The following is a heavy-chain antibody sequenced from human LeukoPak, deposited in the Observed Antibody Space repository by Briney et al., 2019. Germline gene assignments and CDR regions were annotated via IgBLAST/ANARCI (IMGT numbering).Heavy chain of an antibody. CDR2: MNPNSGNT. CDR1: GYTFTGYD. J-gene: IGHJ3*02. CDR3: ARVPSMVRGNAFDI. Sequence: ASVKVSCKASGYTFTGYDIDWVRQAPGPGLEWMGWMNPNSGNTGYAQKFQGRVTITRNTSISTAYMELSSLRSEDTAVYYCARVPSMVRGNAFDIWGQGTMVTVSS. D-gene: IGHD3-10*01. V-gene: IGHV1-8*03.